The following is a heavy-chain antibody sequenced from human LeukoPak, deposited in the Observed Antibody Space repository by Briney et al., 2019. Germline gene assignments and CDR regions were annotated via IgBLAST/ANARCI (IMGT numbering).Heavy chain of an antibody. D-gene: IGHD6-6*01. J-gene: IGHJ6*03. CDR2: IYYSGST. V-gene: IGHV4-39*01. CDR1: GGSISSSSYY. CDR3: ATLGSSSLRYYYYYYMDV. Sequence: PSENLSLTCTVSGGSISSSSYYWGWIRQPPGKGLERIGSIYYSGSTYYNPSLKSRVTISVDTSKNQFSLKLSSVTAADTAVYYCATLGSSSLRYYYYYYMDVWGKGTTVTVSS.